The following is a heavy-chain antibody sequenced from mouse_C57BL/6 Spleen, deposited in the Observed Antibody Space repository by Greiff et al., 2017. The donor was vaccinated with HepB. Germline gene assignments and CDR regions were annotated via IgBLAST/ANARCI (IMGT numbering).Heavy chain of an antibody. CDR1: GYTFTSYW. CDR3: AIITTVVVDY. J-gene: IGHJ2*01. Sequence: QVQLQQPGAELVKPGASVKLSCKASGYTFTSYWMQWVKQRPGQGLEWIGEIDPSDSYTNYNPKFKGKATLTVDTSSTAYMQLSSLTSEDSAVYYCAIITTVVVDYWGQGTTLTVSS. D-gene: IGHD1-1*01. V-gene: IGHV1-50*01. CDR2: IDPSDSYT.